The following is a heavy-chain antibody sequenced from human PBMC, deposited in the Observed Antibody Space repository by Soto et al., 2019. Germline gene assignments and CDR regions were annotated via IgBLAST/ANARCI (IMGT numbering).Heavy chain of an antibody. D-gene: IGHD2-8*02. CDR3: ARSGGGRHFDY. CDR2: IYHSGST. CDR1: GGSISSSNW. V-gene: IGHV4-4*02. J-gene: IGHJ4*02. Sequence: SETLSLTCAVSGGSISSSNWWSWVRQPPGKGLEWIGEIYHSGSTNYNPSLKSRVAISVDKSKNQFSMNLSSVPGADTAVYYSARSGGGRHFDYWGQGTRVTVS.